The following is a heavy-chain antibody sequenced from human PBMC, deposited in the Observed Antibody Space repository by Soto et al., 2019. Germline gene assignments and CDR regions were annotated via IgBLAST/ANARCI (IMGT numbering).Heavy chain of an antibody. CDR3: ARLTITAEPSYYYYYYMDV. J-gene: IGHJ6*03. Sequence: ASVKVSCKASGYTFTRYGISWVRQAPGQGLEWMGWISAYNGNTNYAQKLQGRVTMTTDTSTSTAYMELRSLRSDDTAVYYCARLTITAEPSYYYYYYMDVWGKGTTVTVSS. CDR1: GYTFTRYG. D-gene: IGHD1-20*01. V-gene: IGHV1-18*01. CDR2: ISAYNGNT.